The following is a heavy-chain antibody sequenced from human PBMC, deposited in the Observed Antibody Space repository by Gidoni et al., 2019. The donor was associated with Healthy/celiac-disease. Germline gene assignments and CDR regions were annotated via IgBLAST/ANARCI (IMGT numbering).Heavy chain of an antibody. Sequence: QVQLVESGGGVVQPGRSLRLSCAASGFPFSSYGMHWVRQAPGKGLEWVAVIWYDGSNKYYADSVKGRFTISRDNSKNTLYLQMNSLRAEDTAVYYCASETYYYDSSGYYSMGQVDYWGQGTLVTVSS. J-gene: IGHJ4*02. CDR3: ASETYYYDSSGYYSMGQVDY. CDR1: GFPFSSYG. D-gene: IGHD3-22*01. CDR2: IWYDGSNK. V-gene: IGHV3-33*01.